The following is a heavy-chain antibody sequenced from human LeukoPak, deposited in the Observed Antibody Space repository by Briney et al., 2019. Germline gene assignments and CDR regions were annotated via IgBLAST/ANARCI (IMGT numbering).Heavy chain of an antibody. CDR2: IYYSGST. D-gene: IGHD2-2*01. V-gene: IGHV4-59*08. Sequence: PSETLSLTCTVSGGSISSYYWSWIRQPPGKGLEWIGYIYYSGSTNYNPSLKSRVTISVDTSKNQFSLKLSSVTAADTAVYYCARYALSYSSFFDYWGQGTLVTVSS. CDR1: GGSISSYY. J-gene: IGHJ4*02. CDR3: ARYALSYSSFFDY.